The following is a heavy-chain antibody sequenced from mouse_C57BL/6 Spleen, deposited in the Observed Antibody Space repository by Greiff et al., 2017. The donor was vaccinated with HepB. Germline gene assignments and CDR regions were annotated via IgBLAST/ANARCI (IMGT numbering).Heavy chain of an antibody. CDR2: IYPGDGDT. J-gene: IGHJ2*01. Sequence: QVQLKQSGPELVKPGASVKISCKASGYAFSSSWMNWVKQRPGKGLEWIGRIYPGDGDTNYNGKFKGKATLTADKSSSTAYMQLSSLTSEDSAVYFCARGPGSYDYFDYWGQGTTLTVSS. CDR1: GYAFSSSW. D-gene: IGHD1-1*02. V-gene: IGHV1-82*01. CDR3: ARGPGSYDYFDY.